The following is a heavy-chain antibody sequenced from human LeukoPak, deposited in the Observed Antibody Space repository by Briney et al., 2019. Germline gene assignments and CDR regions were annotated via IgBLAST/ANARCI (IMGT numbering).Heavy chain of an antibody. CDR1: GGTFSSYA. J-gene: IGHJ5*02. CDR2: IIPIFGTA. D-gene: IGHD6-13*01. V-gene: IGHV1-69*05. CDR3: ARGVRGGIAAAGQFDP. Sequence: SVKVSCKASGGTFSSYAISWVRQAPGQGLEWMGGIIPIFGTANYAQKFQGRVTITTDESTSTAYMELSSLRSEDTAVYYCARGVRGGIAAAGQFDPWGQGTLVTVSS.